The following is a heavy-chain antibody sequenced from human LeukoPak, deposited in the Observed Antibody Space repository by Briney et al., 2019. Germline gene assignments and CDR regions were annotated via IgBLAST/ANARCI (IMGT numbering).Heavy chain of an antibody. CDR3: AKFAGPEGGNGLMGDY. J-gene: IGHJ4*02. CDR2: ISGSGGST. V-gene: IGHV3-23*01. D-gene: IGHD4-23*01. CDR1: GFTFSSYA. Sequence: GFLRLSCAASGFTFSSYAMSWVRQAPGKGLEWVSAISGSGGSTYYADSVKGRFTISRDSSKNTLYLQMNSLRAEDTAVYYCAKFAGPEGGNGLMGDYWGQGTLVTVSS.